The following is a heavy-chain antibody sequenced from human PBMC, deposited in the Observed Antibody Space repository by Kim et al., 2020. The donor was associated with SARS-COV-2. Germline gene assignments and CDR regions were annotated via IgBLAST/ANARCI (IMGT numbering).Heavy chain of an antibody. CDR2: IDTNTGNP. D-gene: IGHD2-21*02. CDR3: ARASVVTLVTLYGMDV. CDR1: GYTFSSYA. Sequence: ASVKVSCKASGYTFSSYAMNWVRQAPGQGLEWMGWIDTNTGNPTYAQGFTGRFVFSLDTSVSTSYLQISSLKAEDTAVYYCARASVVTLVTLYGMDVWGQGTTVTVSS. J-gene: IGHJ6*02. V-gene: IGHV7-4-1*02.